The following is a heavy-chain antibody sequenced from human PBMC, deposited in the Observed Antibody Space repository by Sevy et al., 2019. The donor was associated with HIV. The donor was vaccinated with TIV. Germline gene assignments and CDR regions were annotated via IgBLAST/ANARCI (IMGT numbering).Heavy chain of an antibody. J-gene: IGHJ3*02. CDR2: ISSSSSYI. CDR3: ARDDGIAVSPRGAFDI. Sequence: GGSLRLSCVASGFTFSSYSMNWVRQAPGKGLEWVSSISSSSSYIYYADSVKGRFTISRDNAKNSLYLQMNSLRAEDTAVYYCARDDGIAVSPRGAFDIWGQGTMVTVSS. D-gene: IGHD6-19*01. CDR1: GFTFSSYS. V-gene: IGHV3-21*01.